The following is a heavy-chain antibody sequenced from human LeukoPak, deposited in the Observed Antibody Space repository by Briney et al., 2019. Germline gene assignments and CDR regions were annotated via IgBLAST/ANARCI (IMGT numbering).Heavy chain of an antibody. CDR3: ARLLYDYVWGSYRSYYFDF. V-gene: IGHV3-21*01. Sequence: GGSLRLSCAASGFTFSSYSMNWVRQAPGKGLEWVSAISSSSTYIYYADSVKGRITITRDNAKNSLYLQMNSLRAEDTAVYYCARLLYDYVWGSYRSYYFDFWGQGTLVTVSS. CDR1: GFTFSSYS. CDR2: ISSSSTYI. J-gene: IGHJ4*02. D-gene: IGHD3-16*02.